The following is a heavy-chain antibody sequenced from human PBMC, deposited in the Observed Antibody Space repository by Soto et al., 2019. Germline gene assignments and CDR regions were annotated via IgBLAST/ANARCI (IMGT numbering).Heavy chain of an antibody. J-gene: IGHJ4*02. CDR2: IFFFFGST. Sequence: PSETLSLTCTVSGGSISGYYWSWLRQPPGSVFDFFGFIFFFFGSTIYTPSFRSRFTISIDTSQEQFSLRFSSLTPTDTAVYYCARHVNLPLAGTGFDSWGRGTLVTVSS. D-gene: IGHD6-19*01. V-gene: IGHV4-59*08. CDR1: GGSISGYY. CDR3: ARHVNLPLAGTGFDS.